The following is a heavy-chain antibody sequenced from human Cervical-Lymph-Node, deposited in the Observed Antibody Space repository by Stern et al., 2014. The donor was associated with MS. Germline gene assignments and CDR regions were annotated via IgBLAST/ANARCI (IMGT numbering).Heavy chain of an antibody. Sequence: EVQLVESGGGLVQPGGSLRLSCTASGFTFSNYAMRWVRQVPGKGLEYVSIISGSGASTYYADSVKGRFTISRDNSKNTLYLQMNSLRAEDTAIYYCVKFRIRSITDFDYWGQGTLVTVSS. CDR1: GFTFSNYA. J-gene: IGHJ4*02. CDR2: ISGSGAST. D-gene: IGHD6-6*01. V-gene: IGHV3-23*04. CDR3: VKFRIRSITDFDY.